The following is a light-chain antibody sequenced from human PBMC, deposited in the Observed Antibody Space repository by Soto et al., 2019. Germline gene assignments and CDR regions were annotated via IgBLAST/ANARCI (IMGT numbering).Light chain of an antibody. CDR3: HQYDSSPLT. Sequence: EIVLTQSPGTLSLSPGERATLTCRASQGVSSCYLACYQKKPGPAPSLLFYAASSRATVTPDRYSGSGSGTDLTLTISRLEPEDFAVYYCHQYDSSPLTFGGGTKVEIK. V-gene: IGKV3-20*01. CDR1: QGVSSCY. CDR2: AAS. J-gene: IGKJ4*01.